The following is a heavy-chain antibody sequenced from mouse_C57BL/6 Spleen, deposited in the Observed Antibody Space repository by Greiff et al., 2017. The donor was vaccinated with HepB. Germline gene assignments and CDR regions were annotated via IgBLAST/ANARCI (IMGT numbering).Heavy chain of an antibody. CDR2: IYPGSGST. CDR1: GSTFPSYF. CDR3: ARNLYYFDY. Sequence: VPLPPSVAELVTPCASVTLSCNASGSTFPSYFITLLKQRPGQGLEWIGDIYPGSGSTNYNEKFKSKATLTVDTSSSTAYMQLSSLTSEDSAVYYCARNLYYFDYWGQGTTLTVSS. J-gene: IGHJ2*01. V-gene: IGHV1-55*01.